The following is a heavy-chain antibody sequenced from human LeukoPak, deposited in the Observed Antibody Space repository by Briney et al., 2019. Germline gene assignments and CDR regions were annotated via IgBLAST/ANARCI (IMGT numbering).Heavy chain of an antibody. CDR2: ISYSGST. CDR1: GGSISSGDYS. Sequence: SETLSLTCIVSGGSISSGDYSWSWIRQHPGKGLEWIGTISYSGSTYYNPSLKSRVTISIDMSKNQLSLKLSSVTAADTAVYYCARGSRGYSYGWGQGNLVTVSS. CDR3: ARGSRGYSYG. J-gene: IGHJ4*02. D-gene: IGHD5-18*01. V-gene: IGHV4-39*01.